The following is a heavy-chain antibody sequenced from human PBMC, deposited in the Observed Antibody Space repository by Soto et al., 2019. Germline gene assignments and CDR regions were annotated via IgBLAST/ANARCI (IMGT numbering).Heavy chain of an antibody. J-gene: IGHJ5*02. V-gene: IGHV4-34*01. CDR1: GGSFSGYY. CDR2: INHSGST. D-gene: IGHD3-3*01. CDR3: ARDFWSGLHNWFDP. Sequence: SETLSLTCAVYGGSFSGYYWSWIRQPPGKGLEWIGEINHSGSTNYNPSLKSRVTISVDTSKNQFSLKLSSVTAADTAVYYCARDFWSGLHNWFDPWGQGTLVTVSS.